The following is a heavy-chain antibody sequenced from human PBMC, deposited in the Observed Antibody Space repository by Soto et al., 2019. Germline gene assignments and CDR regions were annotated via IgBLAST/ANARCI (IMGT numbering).Heavy chain of an antibody. D-gene: IGHD3-10*01. Sequence: GESLKISCEGSGYSFANYWIARVRQMPGKGLEWMGIIYPGDSDTRYSPSFQGQVTISVDKSISTAYLQWSSLKASDTAMYYCARGRYFGSGTYLDYWGQGTLVTVSS. CDR3: ARGRYFGSGTYLDY. CDR1: GYSFANYW. V-gene: IGHV5-51*01. J-gene: IGHJ4*02. CDR2: IYPGDSDT.